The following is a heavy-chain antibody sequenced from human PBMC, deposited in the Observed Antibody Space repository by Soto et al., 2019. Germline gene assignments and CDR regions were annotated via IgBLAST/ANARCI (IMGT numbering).Heavy chain of an antibody. CDR2: ISYDGSNK. D-gene: IGHD3-10*01. CDR1: GFTFSSYA. Sequence: GGSLRLSCAASGFTFSSYAMHWVRQAPGKGLEWVAVISYDGSNKYYADSVKGRFTISRDNSKNTLYLQMNSLRAEDTAVYYCARDLPSDYYGSGSYYGYYYYYGMDVWGQGTTVTVSS. J-gene: IGHJ6*02. V-gene: IGHV3-30-3*01. CDR3: ARDLPSDYYGSGSYYGYYYYYGMDV.